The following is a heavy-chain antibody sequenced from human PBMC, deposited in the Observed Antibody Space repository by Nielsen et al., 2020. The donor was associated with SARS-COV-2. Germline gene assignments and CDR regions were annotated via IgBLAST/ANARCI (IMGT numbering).Heavy chain of an antibody. CDR2: IYYSGST. V-gene: IGHV4-59*01. J-gene: IGHJ6*02. Sequence: WISQPPGKGLEWIGYIYYSGSTNYNPSLKSRVTISVDTSKNQFSLKLSSVTAADTAVYYCARDRFGEFGTEGYYYYGMDVWGQGTTVTVSS. CDR3: ARDRFGEFGTEGYYYYGMDV. D-gene: IGHD3-10*01.